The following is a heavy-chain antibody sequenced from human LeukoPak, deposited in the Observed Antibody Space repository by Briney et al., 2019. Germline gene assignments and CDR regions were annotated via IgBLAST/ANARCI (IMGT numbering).Heavy chain of an antibody. D-gene: IGHD3-22*01. CDR1: GFTFSNYA. CDR2: ISGSGDST. Sequence: GGSLRLSCVASGFTFSNYAMGWVRQAPGKGLEWVSCISGSGDSTYYADSVKGRFSISRDNSSNTMYLQMSSLRAEDTAVYYCAKPESSDRRYGFDIWGQGTVVTVSS. V-gene: IGHV3-23*01. J-gene: IGHJ3*02. CDR3: AKPESSDRRYGFDI.